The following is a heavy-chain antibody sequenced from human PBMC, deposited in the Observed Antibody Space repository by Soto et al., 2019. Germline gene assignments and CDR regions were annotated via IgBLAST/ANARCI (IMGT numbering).Heavy chain of an antibody. CDR1: GYSFSTYD. CDR3: ARGRIVELVYLPFDS. CDR2: MNPNSGHT. D-gene: IGHD2-21*01. Sequence: ASVKVSCKASGYSFSTYDINWVRQATGQGLEWMGWMNPNSGHTGYAQKFQGRVTMTRSTSISTAYMELSSLRSEDTAIYYCARGRIVELVYLPFDSWGQGTLVTVSS. J-gene: IGHJ4*02. V-gene: IGHV1-8*01.